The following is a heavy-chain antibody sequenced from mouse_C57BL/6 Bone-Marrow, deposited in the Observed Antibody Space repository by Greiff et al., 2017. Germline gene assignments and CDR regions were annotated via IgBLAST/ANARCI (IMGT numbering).Heavy chain of an antibody. Sequence: VKLMESGAELARPGASVKLSCKASGYTFTSYGISWVQQRPGQGLEWIGEIYPRSGNTYYNEKFKGTATLTADKSSSTAYMELRSLTSEDSAVYYCARRHRETEVAGYFDYWGKGTTVTVSS. CDR3: ARRHRETEVAGYFDY. D-gene: IGHD1-1*01. V-gene: IGHV1-81*01. J-gene: IGHJ2*01. CDR2: IYPRSGNT. CDR1: GYTFTSYG.